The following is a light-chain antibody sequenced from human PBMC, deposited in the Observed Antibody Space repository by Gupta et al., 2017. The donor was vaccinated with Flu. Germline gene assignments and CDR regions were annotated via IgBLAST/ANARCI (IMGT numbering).Light chain of an antibody. Sequence: GHLPLSPGERDTLSCRASQSVSSSYLDWYQQKPGQAPRLLIYGASSMATGIPDRFSGSGSGTEFTLTISRLEPEDFAVYYCQQDCSSAQAFGQGTKLEIK. CDR2: GAS. CDR1: QSVSSSY. J-gene: IGKJ2*01. V-gene: IGKV3-20*01. CDR3: QQDCSSAQA.